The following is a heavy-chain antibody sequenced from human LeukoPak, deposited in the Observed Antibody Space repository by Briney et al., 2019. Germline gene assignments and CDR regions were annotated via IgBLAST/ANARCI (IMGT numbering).Heavy chain of an antibody. V-gene: IGHV4-61*02. CDR2: IYTSGST. Sequence: SETLSLTCTVSGGSISSGSYYWSWIRQPAGKGLEWIGRIYTSGSTNYNPSLKSRVTISVDTSKNQFSLNLSSVTAADTAVYYCAKTGGSTNYYYYYYMDVWGKGTTVTVSS. CDR1: GGSISSGSYY. D-gene: IGHD5-12*01. CDR3: AKTGGSTNYYYYYYMDV. J-gene: IGHJ6*03.